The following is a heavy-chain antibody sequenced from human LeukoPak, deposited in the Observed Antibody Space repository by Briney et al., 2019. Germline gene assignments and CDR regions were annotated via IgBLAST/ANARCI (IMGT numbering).Heavy chain of an antibody. V-gene: IGHV3-30*04. J-gene: IGHJ5*02. CDR2: ISYDGSNK. CDR3: ARDGRYCSGGSCLAPGFDP. CDR1: GFTFSSYA. Sequence: GRSLRLSCAASGFTFSSYAMHWVRQAPGKGLEWVAVISYDGSNKYYADSVKGRFTISRDNSKDTLYLQMNSLRAEDTAVYYCARDGRYCSGGSCLAPGFDPWGQGTLVTVSS. D-gene: IGHD2-15*01.